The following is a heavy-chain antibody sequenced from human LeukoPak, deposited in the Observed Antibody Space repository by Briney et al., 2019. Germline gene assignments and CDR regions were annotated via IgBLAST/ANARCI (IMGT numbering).Heavy chain of an antibody. D-gene: IGHD1-1*01. Sequence: EGSLRLSCAASGFTFSDYYMSWIRQAPGKGLEWVSYVSSSGSTIYYADSVKGRFTISRDNAKNSLYLQMNSLRAEDTAVYYCARERAGTTGGDAFDIWGQGTMVTVSS. J-gene: IGHJ3*02. CDR2: VSSSGSTI. CDR1: GFTFSDYY. CDR3: ARERAGTTGGDAFDI. V-gene: IGHV3-11*04.